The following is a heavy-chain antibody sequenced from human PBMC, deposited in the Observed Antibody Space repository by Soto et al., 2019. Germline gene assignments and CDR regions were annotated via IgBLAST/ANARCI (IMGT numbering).Heavy chain of an antibody. CDR1: GVSISSGGYY. CDR3: ATSPVVAATPLGLDP. V-gene: IGHV4-31*03. J-gene: IGHJ5*02. D-gene: IGHD2-15*01. Sequence: PSETLSLTCTVSGVSISSGGYYWSWIRQHPGKGLEWIGYIYYSGSTYYNPSLKSRVTISVDTSKNQFSLKLSSVTAADTAVYYCATSPVVAATPLGLDPWGQGTLVTVS. CDR2: IYYSGST.